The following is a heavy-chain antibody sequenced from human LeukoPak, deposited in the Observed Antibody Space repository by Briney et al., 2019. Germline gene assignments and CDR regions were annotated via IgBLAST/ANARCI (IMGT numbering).Heavy chain of an antibody. CDR3: ARLVRYSSGWDQDWYFDL. CDR1: GYTFTSYG. CDR2: ISAYNGNT. V-gene: IGHV1-18*01. D-gene: IGHD6-19*01. J-gene: IGHJ2*01. Sequence: ASVKVSCKASGYTFTSYGISWVRQAPGQGLEWMGWISAYNGNTDYAQKLQGRVTMTTDTSTSTAYMELRSLRSDDTAVYYCARLVRYSSGWDQDWYFDLWGRGTLVTVSS.